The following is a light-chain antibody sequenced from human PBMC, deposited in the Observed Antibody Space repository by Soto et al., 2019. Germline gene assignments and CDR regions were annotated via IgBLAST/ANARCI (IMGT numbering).Light chain of an antibody. CDR1: TSDVGAYNY. CDR3: SSYPSSSTLV. J-gene: IGLJ3*02. V-gene: IGLV2-14*03. CDR2: DVT. Sequence: QSALTQPASVSGSPGQSMTISCAGATSDVGAYNYVSWYQQHPGKAPQLMIYDVTDRPSGVSNRFSGSKSGNTASLTISGLQAEDEADYYCSSYPSSSTLVFGGGTKLTVL.